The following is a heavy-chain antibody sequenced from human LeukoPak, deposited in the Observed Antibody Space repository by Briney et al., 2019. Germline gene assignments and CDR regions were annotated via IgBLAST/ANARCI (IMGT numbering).Heavy chain of an antibody. D-gene: IGHD3-22*01. CDR3: ARGPTDSSGYYYERGVVDY. Sequence: GGSLRLSCAASGFMLSTYTVNWVRQAPGKGLEWVSGIGAGAFYADSVKGRFTISRDNSKKTLYLQMSSLRAEDTAVYYCARGPTDSSGYYYERGVVDYWGQGTLVTVSS. CDR1: GFMLSTYT. CDR2: IGAGA. J-gene: IGHJ4*02. V-gene: IGHV3-23*01.